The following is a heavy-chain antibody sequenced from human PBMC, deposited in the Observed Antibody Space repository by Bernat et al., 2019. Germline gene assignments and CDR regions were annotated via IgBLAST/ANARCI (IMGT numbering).Heavy chain of an antibody. CDR1: GYTLTDLS. CDR2: FDPEAVET. CDR3: ATVGYCISTSCLHHDYYYG. V-gene: IGHV1-24*01. D-gene: IGHD2-2*01. J-gene: IGHJ6*01. Sequence: QVQLVQSWAEVKKPGASVKVSCKVSGYTLTDLSLHCVRQAPGKGLEWMGGFDPEAVETVYAQQFQGSVTRTEDKSKDTGYMERSSRRSEEKAVYDCATVGYCISTSCLHHDYYYG.